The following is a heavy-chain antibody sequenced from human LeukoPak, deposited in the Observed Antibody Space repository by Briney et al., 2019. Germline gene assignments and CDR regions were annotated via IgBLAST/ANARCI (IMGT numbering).Heavy chain of an antibody. CDR3: ARDPGNYYDSSGYYYYYYMDV. V-gene: IGHV4-34*01. J-gene: IGHJ6*03. CDR2: INHSGST. Sequence: SETLSLTCAVYGGSFRGYYWSWIRQPPGKGLEWIGEINHSGSTNYNPSLKSRVTISVDTSKNQFSLKLSSVTAADTAVYYCARDPGNYYDSSGYYYYYYMDVWGKGTTVTVSS. CDR1: GGSFRGYY. D-gene: IGHD3-22*01.